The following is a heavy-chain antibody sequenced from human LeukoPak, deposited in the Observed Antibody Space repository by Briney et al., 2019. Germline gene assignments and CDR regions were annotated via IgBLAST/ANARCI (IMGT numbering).Heavy chain of an antibody. CDR3: ARGPLYSSGWYFDY. D-gene: IGHD6-19*01. V-gene: IGHV3-33*01. J-gene: IGHJ4*02. CDR1: GFTFSSYG. Sequence: GWSLKLSCAASGFTFSSYGMHWVRQAPGKGPEWGAVIWYDGSNKYYADSVKGRFTISRDNSKNTLYLQMNSLRAEDTAVYYCARGPLYSSGWYFDYWGQGTLVTVSS. CDR2: IWYDGSNK.